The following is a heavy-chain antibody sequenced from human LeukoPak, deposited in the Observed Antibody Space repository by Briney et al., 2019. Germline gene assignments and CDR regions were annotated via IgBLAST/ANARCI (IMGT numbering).Heavy chain of an antibody. CDR3: ARPLDGGYVAFDI. V-gene: IGHV4-39*01. Sequence: PSETLSLTCTVSGGSISSSSYYWGWIRQPPGKGLEWIGSIYYSGSTYYNPSLKSRVTISVDTSKNQFSLKLSSVTAADTAVYYCARPLDGGYVAFDIWGQGTMVTVSS. CDR2: IYYSGST. D-gene: IGHD5-12*01. CDR1: GGSISSSSYY. J-gene: IGHJ3*02.